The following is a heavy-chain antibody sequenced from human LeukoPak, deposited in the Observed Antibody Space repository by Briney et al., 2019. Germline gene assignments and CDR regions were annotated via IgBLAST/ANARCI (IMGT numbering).Heavy chain of an antibody. CDR2: VHHSGTT. CDR1: DYSISSGFY. D-gene: IGHD4-11*01. J-gene: IGHJ4*02. CDR3: ARDDSDFAY. Sequence: PSETLSLTCTVSDYSISSGFYWGWIRQPPGKGLEWLGSVHHSGTTHYNPSLMSRVTISVDTSKNHISLKVTSVTASDTAVYYCARDDSDFAYWGQGTLATVSS. V-gene: IGHV4-38-2*02.